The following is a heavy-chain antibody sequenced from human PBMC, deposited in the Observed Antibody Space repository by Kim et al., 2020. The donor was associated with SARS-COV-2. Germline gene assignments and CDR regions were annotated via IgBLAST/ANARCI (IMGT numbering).Heavy chain of an antibody. J-gene: IGHJ4*02. D-gene: IGHD6-13*01. V-gene: IGHV3-30*01. Sequence: KSQADSGQARFTISRDNSKNTLYLQRNSLSAGDTAVYYCASLSFSSSPFDYWGQGTLVTVSS. CDR3: ASLSFSSSPFDY. CDR2: K.